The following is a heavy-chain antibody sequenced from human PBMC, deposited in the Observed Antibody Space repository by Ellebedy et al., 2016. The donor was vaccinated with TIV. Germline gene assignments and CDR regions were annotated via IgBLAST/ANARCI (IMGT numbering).Heavy chain of an antibody. J-gene: IGHJ6*02. V-gene: IGHV1-46*01. CDR2: INPSGGST. Sequence: AASVKVSCKASGYTFTSYYMHWVRQAPGQGLEWMGIINPSGGSTSYAQKFQGRVTMTRDTSTSTVYMELSSLRSEDTAVYYCARIRSSGQYYYYGMDVWGQGTTVTVSS. CDR3: ARIRSSGQYYYYGMDV. CDR1: GYTFTSYY. D-gene: IGHD3-22*01.